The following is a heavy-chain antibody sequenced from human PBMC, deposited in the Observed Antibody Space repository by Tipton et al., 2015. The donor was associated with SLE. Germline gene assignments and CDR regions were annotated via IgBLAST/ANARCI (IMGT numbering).Heavy chain of an antibody. D-gene: IGHD5-24*01. CDR3: AREAMTTIPYYFDS. CDR2: ISGSGANT. CDR1: GFTFSSYG. Sequence: SLRLSCAASGFTFSSYGMSWVRQAPGKGLEWVSGISGSGANTYYADSVKGRFTISRDNAKNSLYLQMNSLRAEDTALYYCAREAMTTIPYYFDSWGQGTLVTVSS. V-gene: IGHV3-23*01. J-gene: IGHJ4*02.